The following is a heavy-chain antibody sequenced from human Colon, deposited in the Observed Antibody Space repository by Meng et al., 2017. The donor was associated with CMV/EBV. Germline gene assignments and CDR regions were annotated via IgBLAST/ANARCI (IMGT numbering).Heavy chain of an antibody. D-gene: IGHD3-22*01. CDR3: ARVDGEYYYDSSGYVDY. CDR2: IYYSGST. CDR1: GGCISSSSYY. Sequence: QESGPGLVKPSETLSLTCTVSGGCISSSSYYWGWIRQPPGKGLEWIGSIYYSGSTYYNPSLKSRVTISVDTSKNQFSLKLSSVTAADTAVYYCARVDGEYYYDSSGYVDYWGQGTLVTVSS. V-gene: IGHV4-39*07. J-gene: IGHJ4*02.